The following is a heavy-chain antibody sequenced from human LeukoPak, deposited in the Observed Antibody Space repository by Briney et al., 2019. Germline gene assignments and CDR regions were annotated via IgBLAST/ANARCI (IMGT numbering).Heavy chain of an antibody. CDR2: ISSNSDSI. J-gene: IGHJ4*02. Sequence: GGSLRLSCVASGITFTTYGMDWVRQAPGKGLEWVSYISSNSDSIYYADSVEGRFTISRDNAKNLLYLQMDSLRDEDTAVYYCSRDGGFWSAYPLDFWGQGTLVTVSS. V-gene: IGHV3-48*02. D-gene: IGHD3-3*01. CDR1: GITFTTYG. CDR3: SRDGGFWSAYPLDF.